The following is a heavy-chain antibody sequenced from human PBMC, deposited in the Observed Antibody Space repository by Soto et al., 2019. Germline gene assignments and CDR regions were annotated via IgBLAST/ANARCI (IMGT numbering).Heavy chain of an antibody. J-gene: IGHJ4*02. D-gene: IGHD1-7*01. CDR1: WFTFTRYS. Sequence: GGSLRLSCASSWFTFTRYSMNWVRQAPGKVLEWVSSISSTTNYIYYGDSMKGRFTISRDNAKNSLYLEMNGLRAEDTAVYYCARESEELTSKFDYWGQGTQVTVSS. CDR3: ARESEELTSKFDY. V-gene: IGHV3-21*06. CDR2: ISSTTNYI.